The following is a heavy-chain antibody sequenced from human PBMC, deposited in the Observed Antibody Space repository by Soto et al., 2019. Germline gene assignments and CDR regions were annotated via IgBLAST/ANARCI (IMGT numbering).Heavy chain of an antibody. D-gene: IGHD1-1*01. J-gene: IGHJ6*02. CDR1: GYTFTSYY. V-gene: IGHV1-46*03. CDR3: ARAGTNPARGKYYYGMDV. Sequence: GASVKVSCKASGYTFTSYYMHWVRQAPGQGLEWMGIINPSFGSTSYAQKFQGRVTITTDKSTSTAYMELSSLRSEDTAVYYCARAGTNPARGKYYYGMDVWGQGTTVTVSS. CDR2: INPSFGST.